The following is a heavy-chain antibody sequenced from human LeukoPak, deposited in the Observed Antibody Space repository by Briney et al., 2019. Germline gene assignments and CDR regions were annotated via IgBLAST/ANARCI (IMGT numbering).Heavy chain of an antibody. CDR2: ISSSGSII. CDR1: GFTFSDYY. J-gene: IGHJ3*02. D-gene: IGHD5-24*01. Sequence: GGSLRLSCAASGFTFSDYYMSWVRQAPGKGLEWVSYISSSGSIIYYADSMKGRFTISRDNAKNSLYLQMNSLRAEDTAVYYCARDGYNFFAFDIWGQGTMVTVSS. CDR3: ARDGYNFFAFDI. V-gene: IGHV3-11*04.